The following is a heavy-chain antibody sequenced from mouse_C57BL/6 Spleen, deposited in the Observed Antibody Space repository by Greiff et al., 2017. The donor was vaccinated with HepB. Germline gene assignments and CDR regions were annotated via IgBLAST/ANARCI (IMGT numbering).Heavy chain of an antibody. CDR2: IHPSDSDT. Sequence: QVQLQQPGAELVKPGASVKVSCKASGYTFTSYWMHWVKQRPGQGLEWIGRIHPSDSDTNYNQKFKGKATLTVDNSSSTAYMQLSSLTSEDSAVYYCAIGLTTVVATDYWGQGTTLTVSS. CDR3: AIGLTTVVATDY. J-gene: IGHJ2*01. V-gene: IGHV1-74*01. D-gene: IGHD1-1*01. CDR1: GYTFTSYW.